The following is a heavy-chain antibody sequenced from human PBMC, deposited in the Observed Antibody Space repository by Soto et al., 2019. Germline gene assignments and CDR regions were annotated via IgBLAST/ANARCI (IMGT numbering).Heavy chain of an antibody. CDR1: GYTFTSYA. V-gene: IGHV1-3*01. Sequence: VASVKVSCKASGYTFTSYAMHWVRQAPGQRLEWMGWINAGNGNTKYSQKFQGRVTITRDTSASTAYMELSSLRSEDTAVYYCAREGTEGAAGGPFDYWGQGTLVTVSS. D-gene: IGHD6-13*01. CDR3: AREGTEGAAGGPFDY. CDR2: INAGNGNT. J-gene: IGHJ4*02.